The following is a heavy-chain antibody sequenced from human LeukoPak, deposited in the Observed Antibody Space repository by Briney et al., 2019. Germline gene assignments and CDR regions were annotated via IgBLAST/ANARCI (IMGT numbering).Heavy chain of an antibody. CDR3: ARVRVEMATYNWFDP. Sequence: SETLSLTCTVSGGSISSHCWSWIRQPPGKGLEWIGYIYYSGSTNYNPSLKSRVTISVDTSKNQFSLKLSSVTAADTAVYYCARVRVEMATYNWFDPWGQGTLVTVSS. V-gene: IGHV4-59*11. CDR2: IYYSGST. J-gene: IGHJ5*02. D-gene: IGHD5-24*01. CDR1: GGSISSHC.